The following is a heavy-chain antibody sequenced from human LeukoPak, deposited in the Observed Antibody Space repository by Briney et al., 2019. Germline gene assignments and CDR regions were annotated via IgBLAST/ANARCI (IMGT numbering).Heavy chain of an antibody. CDR3: ARGRIPAAMAYYYYYMDV. D-gene: IGHD2-2*01. V-gene: IGHV1-2*02. J-gene: IGHJ6*03. Sequence: ASVKVSCKASGYTFTGYYMHWVRQAPGQGLEWMGWINPNSGGTNYAQKFQGRVTMTRDTSISTAYMELSRLRSDDTAVCYCARGRIPAAMAYYYYYMDVWGKGTTVTVSS. CDR1: GYTFTGYY. CDR2: INPNSGGT.